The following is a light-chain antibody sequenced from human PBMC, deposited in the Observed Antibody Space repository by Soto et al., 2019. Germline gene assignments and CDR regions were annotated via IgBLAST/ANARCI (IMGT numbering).Light chain of an antibody. V-gene: IGKV3-15*01. CDR2: RAS. Sequence: MVMSHAPATLAMSPGDTATLSCRASQSLGGNLAWYQQKPGQAPRLLIFRASSRAKGVPARFSASGSGTEFTLTISVLQSEDFAVYYCHQYNNWPPCTCGPGTMVDI. CDR3: HQYNNWPPCT. J-gene: IGKJ1*01. CDR1: QSLGGN.